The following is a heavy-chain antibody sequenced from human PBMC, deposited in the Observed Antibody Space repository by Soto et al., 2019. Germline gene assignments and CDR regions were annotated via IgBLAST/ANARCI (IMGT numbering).Heavy chain of an antibody. CDR2: IWYDGSNK. V-gene: IGHV3-33*01. D-gene: IGHD1-7*01. CDR1: GFTFSSYG. CDR3: ARDSTLDELYYFDY. Sequence: HPGGSLRLSCAASGFTFSSYGMHWVRQAPGKGLEWVAVIWYDGSNKYYADSVKGRFTISRDNSKNTLYLQMNSLRAEDTAVYYCARDSTLDELYYFDYWGQGTLVTVSS. J-gene: IGHJ4*02.